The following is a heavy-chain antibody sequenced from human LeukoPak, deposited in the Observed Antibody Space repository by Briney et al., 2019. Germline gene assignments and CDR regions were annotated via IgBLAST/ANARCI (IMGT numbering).Heavy chain of an antibody. V-gene: IGHV3-33*01. CDR1: GFTFSSNG. Sequence: GGSLRLSCAASGFTFSSNGMHWVRQAPGKGLEWVAVIWYDGSNKYYADSVKGRFTISRDNSKNTLYLQMNSLRAEDTAVYYCARGVNYDRGAFDIWGQGTMVTVSS. CDR2: IWYDGSNK. J-gene: IGHJ3*02. D-gene: IGHD3-22*01. CDR3: ARGVNYDRGAFDI.